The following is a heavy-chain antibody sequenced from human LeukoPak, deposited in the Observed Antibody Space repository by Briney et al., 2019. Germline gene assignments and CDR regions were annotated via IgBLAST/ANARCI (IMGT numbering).Heavy chain of an antibody. CDR3: ATCREYYYGSGSYSPFDY. J-gene: IGHJ4*02. CDR2: IYYSGST. V-gene: IGHV4-59*12. CDR1: GGSISSYY. Sequence: SETLSLTCTVSGGSISSYYWSWIRQPPGKGLEWIGYIYYSGSTNYNPSLKSRVTISVDTSKNQFSLKLTSVTAADTAVYYCATCREYYYGSGSYSPFDYWGQGTLVTVSS. D-gene: IGHD3-10*01.